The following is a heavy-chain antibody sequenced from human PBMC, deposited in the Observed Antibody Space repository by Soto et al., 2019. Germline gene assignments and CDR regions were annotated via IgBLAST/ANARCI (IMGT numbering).Heavy chain of an antibody. D-gene: IGHD6-25*01. J-gene: IGHJ6*02. Sequence: SETLSLTCAVYGASFSGYYWSCIRQPPGKGLEWIGEINHSGSTNYNPSLKSRVTISVDTSKNQFSLKLSSVTAADTAVYYCAIDGDGSGKKTPNYYYYGMDVWGQGTTVTVSS. CDR2: INHSGST. CDR1: GASFSGYY. V-gene: IGHV4-34*01. CDR3: AIDGDGSGKKTPNYYYYGMDV.